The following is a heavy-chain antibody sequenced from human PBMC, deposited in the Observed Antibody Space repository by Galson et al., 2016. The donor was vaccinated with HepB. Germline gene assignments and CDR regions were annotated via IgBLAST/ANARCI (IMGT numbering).Heavy chain of an antibody. D-gene: IGHD6-19*01. CDR1: GFSFHDYY. V-gene: IGHV3-43*02. Sequence: SLRLSCAASGFSFHDYYMLWVRQAPGKGLEWVSLISGDGTGTYYVDSVKGRFTISRDTSKNSLYLQMTTLKTEDTAFYYCVMGSGWLGTSWGQGTLVTVSS. CDR3: VMGSGWLGTS. J-gene: IGHJ5*02. CDR2: ISGDGTGT.